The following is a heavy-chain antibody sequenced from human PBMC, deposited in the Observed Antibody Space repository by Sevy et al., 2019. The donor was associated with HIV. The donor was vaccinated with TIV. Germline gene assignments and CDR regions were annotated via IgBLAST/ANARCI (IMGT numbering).Heavy chain of an antibody. Sequence: ASVKVSCKASGYTFTGYYIHWVRQAPGQGLEWMGWINPNGGGTNCAQKFQGRVTMTGDTSISTAHMDLTRLRSDDTAVYYCSRSVYGSGTYLNDYWGQGTLVTVSS. V-gene: IGHV1-2*02. J-gene: IGHJ4*02. CDR3: SRSVYGSGTYLNDY. CDR1: GYTFTGYY. CDR2: INPNGGGT. D-gene: IGHD3-10*01.